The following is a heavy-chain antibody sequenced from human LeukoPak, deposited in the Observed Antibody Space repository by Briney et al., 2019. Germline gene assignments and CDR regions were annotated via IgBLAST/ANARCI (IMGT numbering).Heavy chain of an antibody. V-gene: IGHV7-4-1*02. CDR1: GYTFTSYG. J-gene: IGHJ6*03. CDR2: INTNTGNP. CDR3: ARGAYYYYYYMDV. Sequence: ASVKVSCKASGYTFTSYGISWVRQAPGQGLEWMGWINTNTGNPTYAQGFTGRFVFSLDTSVSTAYLQISSLKAEDTAVYYCARGAYYYYYYMDVWGKGTTVTVSS.